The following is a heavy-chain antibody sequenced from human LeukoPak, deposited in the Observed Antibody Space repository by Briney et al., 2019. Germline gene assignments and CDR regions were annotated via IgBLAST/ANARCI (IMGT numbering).Heavy chain of an antibody. CDR3: AKDRHCSSTSCYWGLYYFDY. Sequence: GGSLRLSCAASGFTFSSYGMHWVRQAPGKGLERVAVIWYDGSNKYYADSVKGRFTISRDNSKNTLYLQMNSLRAEDTAVYYCAKDRHCSSTSCYWGLYYFDYWGQGTLVTVSS. CDR1: GFTFSSYG. D-gene: IGHD2-2*01. V-gene: IGHV3-30*02. J-gene: IGHJ4*02. CDR2: IWYDGSNK.